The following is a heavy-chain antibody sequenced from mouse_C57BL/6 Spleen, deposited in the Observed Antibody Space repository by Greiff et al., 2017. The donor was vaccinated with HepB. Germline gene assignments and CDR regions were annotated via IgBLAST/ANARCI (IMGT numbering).Heavy chain of an antibody. Sequence: EVNVVESGGGLVKPGGSLKLSCAASGFTFSDYGMHWVRQAPEKGLEWVAYVSSGSSTIYYADTVKGRFTISRDNAKNTLFLQMTSLRSEDTAMYYCARVYYDYDGWYFDVWGTGTTVTVSS. CDR2: VSSGSSTI. CDR3: ARVYYDYDGWYFDV. D-gene: IGHD2-4*01. V-gene: IGHV5-17*01. J-gene: IGHJ1*03. CDR1: GFTFSDYG.